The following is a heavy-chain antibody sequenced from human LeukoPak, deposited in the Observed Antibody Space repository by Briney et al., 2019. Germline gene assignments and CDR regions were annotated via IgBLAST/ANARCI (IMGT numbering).Heavy chain of an antibody. Sequence: GGSLRLSCAASGFTFSNAWMSWVRQAPGKGLEWVGRIKSKTDGGTTDCAAPVKGRFTISRDDSKNTLYLQMNSLKTEDTAVYYCTTDGFVVPAAIDGGYWGQGTLVTVSS. D-gene: IGHD2-2*01. CDR2: IKSKTDGGTT. J-gene: IGHJ4*02. CDR1: GFTFSNAW. CDR3: TTDGFVVPAAIDGGY. V-gene: IGHV3-15*01.